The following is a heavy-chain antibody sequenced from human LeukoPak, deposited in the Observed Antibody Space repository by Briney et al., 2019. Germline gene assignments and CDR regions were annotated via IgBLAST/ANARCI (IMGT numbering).Heavy chain of an antibody. D-gene: IGHD3-10*01. Sequence: GGSLRLSCAASGFTFSVFSMNWIRQAPGKGLEWVSYISDTASATYYADSVRGRFTISRDNAKNTLYLQMNSLRVEDTAMYYCVHGWASCGSGSSEFFDYWGQGSLVTVSS. CDR3: VHGWASCGSGSSEFFDY. J-gene: IGHJ4*02. CDR2: ISDTASAT. CDR1: GFTFSVFS. V-gene: IGHV3-48*04.